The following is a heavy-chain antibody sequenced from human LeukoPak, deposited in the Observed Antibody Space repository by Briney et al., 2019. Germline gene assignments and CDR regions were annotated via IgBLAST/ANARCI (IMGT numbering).Heavy chain of an antibody. CDR2: IKEDGSET. V-gene: IGHV3-7*01. Sequence: GGSLRLSCAASGFTISDYWMSWVRQAPGKGLEWVANIKEDGSETNYVDSVKGRFTISRDNAKNTLYLQMNSLRAEDTAVYYCAREVSGSSYFDYWGQGTLVTVSS. J-gene: IGHJ4*02. CDR3: AREVSGSSYFDY. D-gene: IGHD1-26*01. CDR1: GFTISDYW.